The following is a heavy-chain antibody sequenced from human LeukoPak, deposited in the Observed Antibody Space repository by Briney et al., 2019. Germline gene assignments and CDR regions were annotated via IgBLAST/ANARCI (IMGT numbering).Heavy chain of an antibody. CDR2: ISGSGGST. D-gene: IGHD3-9*01. V-gene: IGHV3-23*01. Sequence: GGSLRLSCAASGFTFSSYAMSWVRQAPGKGLEWVSAISGSGGSTYYADSVKGRFTISRDNSKNTLCLQMNSLRAEDTAVYYCATEGSYYDILTGYSNPTNYWGQGTLVTVSS. CDR3: ATEGSYYDILTGYSNPTNY. CDR1: GFTFSSYA. J-gene: IGHJ4*02.